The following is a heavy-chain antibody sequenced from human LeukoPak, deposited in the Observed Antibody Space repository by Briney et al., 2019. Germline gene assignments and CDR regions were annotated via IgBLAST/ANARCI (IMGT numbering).Heavy chain of an antibody. Sequence: ASVKVSCKASGYTFTSYYMHSVRQAPGQRLEWMGITNPSGGSTSYAQKFQGRVTMTRGTSTSTVYMELSSLRSEDTAVYYCARDQPASIAANYYYYYGMDVWGQGTTVTVSS. CDR3: ARDQPASIAANYYYYYGMDV. D-gene: IGHD6-13*01. J-gene: IGHJ6*02. CDR1: GYTFTSYY. CDR2: TNPSGGST. V-gene: IGHV1-46*01.